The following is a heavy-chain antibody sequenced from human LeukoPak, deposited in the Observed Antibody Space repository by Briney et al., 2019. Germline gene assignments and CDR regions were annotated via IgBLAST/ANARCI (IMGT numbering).Heavy chain of an antibody. V-gene: IGHV2-26*01. CDR2: IFSNDEK. D-gene: IGHD5-12*01. CDR3: ARRTAGLRKFDY. Sequence: SGPTLVNPTETLTLTCTVSGFSLSNARLGVSWIRQPPGKALEWLAHIFSNDEKSYSTSLKSRLTISKDTSKSQVVLTMTNMDPVDTATYFCARRTAGLRKFDYWGQGTLVTVSS. CDR1: GFSLSNARLG. J-gene: IGHJ4*02.